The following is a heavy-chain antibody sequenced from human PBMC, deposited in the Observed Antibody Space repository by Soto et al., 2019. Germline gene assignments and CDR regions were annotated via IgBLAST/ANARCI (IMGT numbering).Heavy chain of an antibody. J-gene: IGHJ4*02. CDR2: IYYSGST. D-gene: IGHD2-8*01. CDR3: ARDRLLYSFDY. Sequence: SDALLLTSTVSGDSISSGSYHWSWMRQPPGKGLERIGYIYYSGSTNYPPPLKSRVTISVDTSKNQLALKLSSVTAADTAVYYCARDRLLYSFDYWGQGILVSVSS. CDR1: GDSISSGSYH. V-gene: IGHV4-61*01.